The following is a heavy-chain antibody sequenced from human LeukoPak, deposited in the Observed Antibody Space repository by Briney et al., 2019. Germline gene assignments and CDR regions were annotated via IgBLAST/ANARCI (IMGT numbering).Heavy chain of an antibody. D-gene: IGHD5-24*01. CDR1: GGSISSSSYY. CDR2: IYYSGGT. V-gene: IGHV4-39*01. J-gene: IGHJ3*02. CDR3: ARVADGFHFALRWGTALGTFDI. Sequence: KSSETLSLTCTVSGGSISSSSYYWGWIRQPPGKGLEWIGSIYYSGGTYYNPSLKSRVSISVDTSNNQFSLRLTSVTAADTAVYYCARVADGFHFALRWGTALGTFDIWGQGTTVTVSS.